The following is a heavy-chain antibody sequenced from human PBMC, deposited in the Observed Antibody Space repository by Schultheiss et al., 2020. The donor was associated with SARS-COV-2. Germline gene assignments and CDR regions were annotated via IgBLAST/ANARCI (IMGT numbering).Heavy chain of an antibody. CDR2: IYTSGST. Sequence: GSLRLSCTVSGGSISSYYWSWIRQPAGKGLEWIGRIYTSGSTNYNPSLKSRVTMSVDTSKNQFSLKLSSVTAADTAVYYCAGSRDGYNYGWYFDLWGRGTLVTVSS. CDR3: AGSRDGYNYGWYFDL. CDR1: GGSISSYY. J-gene: IGHJ2*01. D-gene: IGHD5-24*01. V-gene: IGHV4-4*07.